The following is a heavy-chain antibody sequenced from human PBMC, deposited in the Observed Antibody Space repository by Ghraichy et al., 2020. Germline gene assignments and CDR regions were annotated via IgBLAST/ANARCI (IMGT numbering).Heavy chain of an antibody. CDR1: GFTFDHYA. J-gene: IGHJ4*02. D-gene: IGHD1-26*01. CDR2: ISTDSSII. Sequence: GGSLRLSCAVSGFTFDHYAMTWVRQAPGKGLEWIAYISTDSSIIDYADSVEGRFTISIDNAKNSLYLQLSSLRNEDLAVYYCARDASWAFDFWGQGTLVTVSS. CDR3: ARDASWAFDF. V-gene: IGHV3-48*02.